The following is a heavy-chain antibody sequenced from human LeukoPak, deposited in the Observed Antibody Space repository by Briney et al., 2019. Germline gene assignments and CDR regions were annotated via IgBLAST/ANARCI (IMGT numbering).Heavy chain of an antibody. Sequence: WASVKVSCKASGYTFTGYYMHWVRQAPGQGLEWMGRINPNSGGTNYAQKFQGRVTMTRDTSISTAYMELSRLRSEDTAVYYCAREGRYSSSEGNWFDPWGQGTLVTVSS. CDR3: AREGRYSSSEGNWFDP. D-gene: IGHD6-13*01. CDR2: INPNSGGT. V-gene: IGHV1-2*06. CDR1: GYTFTGYY. J-gene: IGHJ5*02.